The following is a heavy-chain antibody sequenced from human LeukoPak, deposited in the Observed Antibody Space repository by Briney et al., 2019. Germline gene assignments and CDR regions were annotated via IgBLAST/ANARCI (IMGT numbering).Heavy chain of an antibody. CDR3: ATGTIYGAGLFDY. CDR2: IYSGGDT. J-gene: IGHJ4*02. V-gene: IGHV3-53*01. CDR1: GVTVSSNY. Sequence: GGSLRLSCAASGVTVSSNYMSWVRQAPGKGLEWVSVIYSGGDTYYADSVKGRFTISRDNSKNTLYLRMDSLRADDTAIYYCATGTIYGAGLFDYWGQGTLVTVSS. D-gene: IGHD3-10*01.